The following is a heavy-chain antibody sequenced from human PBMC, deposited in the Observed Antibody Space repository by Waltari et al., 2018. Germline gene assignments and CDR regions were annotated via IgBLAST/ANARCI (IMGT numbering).Heavy chain of an antibody. CDR1: GGTFSSYA. V-gene: IGHV1-69*13. CDR3: ARDSEYYDFWSAGGAFDI. Sequence: GKKPGSSVKVSCKASGGTFSSYAISWVRQAPGQGLEWMGGIIPIFGTANYAQKFQGRVTITADESTSTAYMELSSLRSEDTAVYYCARDSEYYDFWSAGGAFDIWGQGTMVTVSS. CDR2: IIPIFGTA. D-gene: IGHD3-3*01. J-gene: IGHJ3*02.